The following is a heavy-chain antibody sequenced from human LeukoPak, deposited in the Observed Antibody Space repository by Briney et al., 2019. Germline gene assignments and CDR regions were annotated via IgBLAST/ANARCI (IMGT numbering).Heavy chain of an antibody. D-gene: IGHD3-10*01. CDR3: ARGGTYYYGSGSYYPFDY. CDR2: INHSGST. Sequence: SETLSLTCTVSGGSISGYYWSWIRQPPGKGLEWIGEINHSGSTNYNPSLKSRVTISVDTSKNQFSLKLSSVTAADTAVYYCARGGTYYYGSGSYYPFDYWGQGTLVTVSS. CDR1: GGSISGYY. J-gene: IGHJ4*02. V-gene: IGHV4-34*01.